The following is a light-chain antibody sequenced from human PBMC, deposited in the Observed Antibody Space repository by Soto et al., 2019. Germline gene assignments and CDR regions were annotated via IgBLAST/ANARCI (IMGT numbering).Light chain of an antibody. CDR2: SAN. V-gene: IGKV1-17*03. J-gene: IGKJ1*01. CDR1: QDISNF. CDR3: LQHKSYPRT. Sequence: DIQMTQSTSDMSASVGDRVTITLRASQDISNFLVWFQQRPGKVHKRLMYSANRLESGVPSRFSGSGSGTEFTLTISSLQPEDFATYYCLQHKSYPRTFGQGTKVDIK.